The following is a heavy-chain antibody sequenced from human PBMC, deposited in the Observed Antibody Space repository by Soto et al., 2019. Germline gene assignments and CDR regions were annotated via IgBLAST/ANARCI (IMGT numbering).Heavy chain of an antibody. Sequence: EVELVESGGGLVQPGGSLRLSCAASGLTFSGYDMHWVRQPAGKGLEWVSGIGSVGDTYYPGSVEGRFTISKKDAKNSIYRQMNGLRAEDTAVYYCVREKEGRGWEYFESWGRGTLVTVST. CDR3: VREKEGRGWEYFES. CDR1: GLTFSGYD. V-gene: IGHV3-13*01. CDR2: IGSVGDT. D-gene: IGHD3-9*01. J-gene: IGHJ4*02.